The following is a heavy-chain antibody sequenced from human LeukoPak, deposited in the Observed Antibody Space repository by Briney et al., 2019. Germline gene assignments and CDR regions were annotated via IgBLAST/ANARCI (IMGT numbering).Heavy chain of an antibody. CDR1: GYTFTSYY. CDR2: INPSGGST. D-gene: IGHD3-3*01. CDR3: ASTNYDFWSGYYTALLGP. J-gene: IGHJ5*02. Sequence: ASVKVSCKASGYTFTSYYMHWVRQAPGQGLEWMGIINPSGGSTSYAQKFQGRVTMTRDMSTSTVYMELSGLRSEDTAVYYCASTNYDFWSGYYTALLGPWGQGTLVTVSS. V-gene: IGHV1-46*01.